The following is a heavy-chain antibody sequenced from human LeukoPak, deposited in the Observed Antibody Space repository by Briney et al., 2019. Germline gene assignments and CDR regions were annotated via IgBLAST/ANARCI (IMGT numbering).Heavy chain of an antibody. D-gene: IGHD5-18*01. J-gene: IGHJ4*02. CDR2: IASGFQT. CDR1: GFTLGSHD. CDR3: VREARGYHYTYFDY. Sequence: TGGSLRLSCTASGFTLGSHDMHWVRQTTGEGLKWVTAIASGFQTFYAGSVKGRFTVSREDAKNSLYLQMNSLRAGDTAVYYCVREARGYHYTYFDYWGQGTLVTVSS. V-gene: IGHV3-13*01.